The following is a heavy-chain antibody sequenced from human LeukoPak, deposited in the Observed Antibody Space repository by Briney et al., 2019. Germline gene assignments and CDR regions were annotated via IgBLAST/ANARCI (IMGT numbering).Heavy chain of an antibody. CDR3: ARELRTLDS. V-gene: IGHV3-7*01. J-gene: IGHJ4*02. D-gene: IGHD3-16*01. CDR2: IKHNGDEL. CDR1: GFTFSSYW. Sequence: AGGSLRLSCAASGFTFSSYWMTWVRQAPGKGLEWVANIKHNGDELNYVDSVEDRFTISRDNAKNSLYLHMTSLRAEDTAVYYCARELRTLDSWGQGTLVTVSS.